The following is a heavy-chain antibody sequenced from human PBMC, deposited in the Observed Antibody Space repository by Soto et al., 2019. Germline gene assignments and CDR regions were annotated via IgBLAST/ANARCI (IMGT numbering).Heavy chain of an antibody. CDR2: IMYSGYS. J-gene: IGHJ6*02. D-gene: IGHD3-10*01. V-gene: IGHV4-59*08. Sequence: QVQLQESGPGLVKPSETLSLTCTVSGDSLTNYYCSWFRQPPGKGLEWIGYIMYSGYSAYNLSLKRRVPISMDTSKTQFSLMLESVTATDTAVYYCARHGFGPLHGLVDVWGQGTTVIVSS. CDR1: GDSLTNYY. CDR3: ARHGFGPLHGLVDV.